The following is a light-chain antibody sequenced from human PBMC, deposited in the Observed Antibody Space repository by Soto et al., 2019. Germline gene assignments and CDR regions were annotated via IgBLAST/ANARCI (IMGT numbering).Light chain of an antibody. CDR2: QVS. V-gene: IGLV2-14*01. CDR3: SSFTGIDTYV. J-gene: IGLJ1*01. Sequence: QSVLTQPASVSGSPGQSITISCTAASSDVGDYNYVSWYQQHPGKAPKLMIYQVSNRPSEVSNRFSGSKSGNTASLTISGLQAEDEADYYCSSFTGIDTYVFGTGTKLTVL. CDR1: SSDVGDYNY.